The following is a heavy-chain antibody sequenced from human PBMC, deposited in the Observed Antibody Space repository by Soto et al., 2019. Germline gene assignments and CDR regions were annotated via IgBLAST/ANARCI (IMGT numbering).Heavy chain of an antibody. Sequence: ASVKVSCKASGYTFTVYYMHWVRQAPGQGLEWMGRINPKSGGTMYPQKFQGRVTMTWDTSISTAYMAPTRLRSDDTAVYYCARDLAKGGGSAGFDYWGQGTLVTVSS. J-gene: IGHJ4*02. D-gene: IGHD1-26*01. V-gene: IGHV1-2*06. CDR2: INPKSGGT. CDR1: GYTFTVYY. CDR3: ARDLAKGGGSAGFDY.